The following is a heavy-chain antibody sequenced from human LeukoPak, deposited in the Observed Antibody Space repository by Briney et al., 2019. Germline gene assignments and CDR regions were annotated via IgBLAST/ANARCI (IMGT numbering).Heavy chain of an antibody. CDR3: ARYRGNSNGGFDP. Sequence: SETLSLTCTVSGDSISSYYWSCLRQPPGGGLEWIGNIYNSGGTNYNPSLKSRVTTSVDTSKNQFSLKLTSVTAADTAVYYCARYRGNSNGGFDPWGQGTLVTVSS. CDR2: IYNSGGT. CDR1: GDSISSYY. V-gene: IGHV4-59*01. J-gene: IGHJ5*02. D-gene: IGHD4-23*01.